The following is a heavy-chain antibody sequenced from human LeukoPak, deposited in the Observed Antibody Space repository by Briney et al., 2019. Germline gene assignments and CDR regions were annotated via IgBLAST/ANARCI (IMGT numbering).Heavy chain of an antibody. V-gene: IGHV4-39*07. J-gene: IGHJ4*02. CDR3: ARAYAGYASRFDY. CDR2: IYYSGNT. Sequence: PSETLSLTCSVSGGSISSSSYYWGWIRQPPGKGLEWIGSIYYSGNTYNNPSLKRRVTVSVDTSKNQFSLKLSSVIEADTAVYYCARAYAGYASRFDYWGQGILVTVSS. CDR1: GGSISSSSYY. D-gene: IGHD1-1*01.